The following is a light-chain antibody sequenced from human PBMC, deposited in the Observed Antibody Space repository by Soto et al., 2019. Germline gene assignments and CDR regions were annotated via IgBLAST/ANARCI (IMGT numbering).Light chain of an antibody. J-gene: IGKJ2*01. Sequence: IQLTQSPSSLSASVGDRVTITCRASQGISSYLAWYQQKPGKAPKLLIYAASTLQSGVPSRFSGSGSGTDFTLTISSLQPEEFATYYCQQLNSYPRDTFGQGTKLEIK. CDR1: QGISSY. CDR3: QQLNSYPRDT. CDR2: AAS. V-gene: IGKV1-9*01.